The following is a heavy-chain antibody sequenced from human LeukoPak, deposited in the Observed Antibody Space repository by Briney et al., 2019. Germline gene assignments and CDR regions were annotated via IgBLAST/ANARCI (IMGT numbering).Heavy chain of an antibody. CDR1: GYTFTHYV. D-gene: IGHD3-16*01. CDR2: INTYNGDT. Sequence: ASVKVSCKASGYTFTHYVITWVRQAPGQGLAWMGWINTYNGDTKCAQKLQGRVTMTTDTSTSTAFMELRSLRSDDSAVYYCARGIRSPLFDYWGLGTLVTVSP. V-gene: IGHV1-18*01. J-gene: IGHJ4*02. CDR3: ARGIRSPLFDY.